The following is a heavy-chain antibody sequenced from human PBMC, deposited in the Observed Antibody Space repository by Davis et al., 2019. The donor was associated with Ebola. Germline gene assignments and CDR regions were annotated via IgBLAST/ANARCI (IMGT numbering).Heavy chain of an antibody. J-gene: IGHJ4*02. V-gene: IGHV4-4*02. Sequence: SETLSLTCAVSGGSISSSNWWSWVRQPPGKGLEWIGEIYHSGSTNYNPSLKSRVTISVDKSKNQFSLKLSSVTAADTAVYYCARHWSSTFSLFDYWGQGTLVTVSS. CDR2: IYHSGST. CDR1: GGSISSSNW. CDR3: ARHWSSTFSLFDY. D-gene: IGHD6-13*01.